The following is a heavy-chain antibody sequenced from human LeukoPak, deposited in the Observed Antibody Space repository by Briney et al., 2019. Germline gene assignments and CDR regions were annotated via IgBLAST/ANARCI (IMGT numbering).Heavy chain of an antibody. CDR2: INPNSGGT. D-gene: IGHD3-22*01. CDR3: ARGYYDSSGYYYFLEVWFDP. Sequence: ASVKVSCKASGYTFTGYYMHWVRQAPGQGLEWMGWINPNSGGTNYAQKFQGRVTMTRDTSISTAYVELSRLRSDDTAVYYCARGYYDSSGYYYFLEVWFDPWGQGTLVTVSS. V-gene: IGHV1-2*02. J-gene: IGHJ5*02. CDR1: GYTFTGYY.